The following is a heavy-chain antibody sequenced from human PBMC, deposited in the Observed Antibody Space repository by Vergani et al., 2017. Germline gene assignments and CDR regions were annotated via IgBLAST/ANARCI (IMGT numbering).Heavy chain of an antibody. CDR2: ISASGNA. V-gene: IGHV4-61*02. Sequence: QVQLQASGPGRVKPSQTLSLTCTMSGGSISAGYYFWSWIRQPAGKGLEWLGHISASGNASHSPSLKTRVSMSVDTSKNQFSLTVTSVTAADSALYFCASIARAPTRRNPPPDYWGQGILVTVSS. J-gene: IGHJ4*02. CDR1: GGSISAGYYF. D-gene: IGHD3-16*02. CDR3: ASIARAPTRRNPPPDY.